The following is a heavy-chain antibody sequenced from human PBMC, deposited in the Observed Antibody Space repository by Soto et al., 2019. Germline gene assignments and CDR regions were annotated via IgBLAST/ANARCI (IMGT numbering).Heavy chain of an antibody. J-gene: IGHJ4*02. CDR1: YGTIRDAGYY. Sequence: SEPLCLTCSVSYGTIRDAGYYWTLIQQTPGKGLEWIGSIYYSGSTYYNPSPKSRVTISVDTSKNQFSLRLSSVTAADTAVYYCARRYSWGFDYWGQGTLVTVSS. V-gene: IGHV4-39*01. CDR2: IYYSGST. D-gene: IGHD4-4*01. CDR3: ARRYSWGFDY.